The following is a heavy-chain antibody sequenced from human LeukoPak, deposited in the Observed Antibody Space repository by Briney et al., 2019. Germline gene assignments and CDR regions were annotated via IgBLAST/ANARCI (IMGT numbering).Heavy chain of an antibody. D-gene: IGHD2-15*01. CDR3: ARDRVVGLGFDNAFDI. Sequence: SVNVSCKTSGGTFSSYAISWVRQAPGQGLEGMGGIIPVFGTANYAQKFQGRVTITADESTSTTYMELSSLRSEDTAVYYCARDRVVGLGFDNAFDIWGHGTMVTVSS. V-gene: IGHV1-69*13. CDR2: IIPVFGTA. CDR1: GGTFSSYA. J-gene: IGHJ3*02.